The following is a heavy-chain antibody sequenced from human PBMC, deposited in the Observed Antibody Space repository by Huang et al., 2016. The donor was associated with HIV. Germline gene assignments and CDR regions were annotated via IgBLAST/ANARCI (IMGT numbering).Heavy chain of an antibody. D-gene: IGHD3-22*01. CDR1: GFSISSYW. Sequence: EVQLVESGGGLVQPGGSLRLSCAASGFSISSYWMHWVRQAPGKGLVWFSRINRDGSSTSYADSVKGRFIISRDNAKNTLYLQMNSLRAEDTALYYCARDPRIQSWLNYFDSWGQGTLVSVSS. V-gene: IGHV3-74*01. CDR3: ARDPRIQSWLNYFDS. CDR2: INRDGSST. J-gene: IGHJ4*02.